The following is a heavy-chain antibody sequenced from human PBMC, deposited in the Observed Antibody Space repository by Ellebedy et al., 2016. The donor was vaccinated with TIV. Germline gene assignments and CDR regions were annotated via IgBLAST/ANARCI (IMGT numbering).Heavy chain of an antibody. CDR2: IDPNSGST. J-gene: IGHJ6*02. D-gene: IGHD1-26*01. CDR1: GNTFTGYY. V-gene: IGHV1-2*04. CDR3: AREVGEWAYYYYYGMDV. Sequence: ASVKVSXKPSGNTFTGYYIHWVRQAPGQGLEWMGRIDPNSGSTNYKQKFQGWVTMTRDTSISTAYMELSRLSSDDTAVYYCAREVGEWAYYYYYGMDVWGQGTTVTVSS.